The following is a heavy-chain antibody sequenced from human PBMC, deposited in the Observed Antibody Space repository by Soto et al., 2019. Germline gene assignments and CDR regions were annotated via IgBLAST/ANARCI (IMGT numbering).Heavy chain of an antibody. CDR1: GGSFRREA. CDR3: ARGHEFGGNSDALDV. V-gene: IGHV1-69*14. J-gene: IGHJ3*01. CDR2: ILPFFGTA. Sequence: QVQLVQSGAEVKKPGSSVKVSCKASGGSFRREAINWLRQAPGQGPEWMGNILPFFGTADYAQKFKGRVTVTADMSTTTVYMELNSLRVEDTAVYYCARGHEFGGNSDALDVWGQGTTVIVSS. D-gene: IGHD2-15*01.